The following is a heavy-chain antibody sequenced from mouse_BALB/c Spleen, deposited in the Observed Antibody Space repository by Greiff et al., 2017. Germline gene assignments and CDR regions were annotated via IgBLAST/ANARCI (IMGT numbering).Heavy chain of an antibody. J-gene: IGHJ2*01. CDR1: GFNIKDTY. CDR2: IDPANGNT. V-gene: IGHV14-3*02. CDR3: ASGRLFDY. Sequence: EVQVVESGAELVKPGASVKLSCTASGFNIKDTYMHWVKQRPEQGLEWIGRIDPANGNTKYDPKFQGKATITADTSSNTAYLQLSSLTSEDTAVYYCASGRLFDYWGQGTTLTVSS.